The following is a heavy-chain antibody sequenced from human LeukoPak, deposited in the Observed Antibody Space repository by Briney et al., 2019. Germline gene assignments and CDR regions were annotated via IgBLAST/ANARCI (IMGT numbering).Heavy chain of an antibody. V-gene: IGHV3-30*04. CDR2: ISCDGSNK. Sequence: GGSLRLSCAASGFTFSSYAMHWVRQAPGKGLGWVAVISCDGSNKYYADSVKGRFTISRDNSKNTLYLQMNSLRAEDTAVYYCSRDEACYSNRFVHYYGMDVWGQGTTVTVSS. CDR3: SRDEACYSNRFVHYYGMDV. J-gene: IGHJ6*02. CDR1: GFTFSSYA. D-gene: IGHD4-4*01.